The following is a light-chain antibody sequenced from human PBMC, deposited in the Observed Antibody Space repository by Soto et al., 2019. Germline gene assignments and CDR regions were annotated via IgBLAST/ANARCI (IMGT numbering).Light chain of an antibody. CDR2: VNSDGTH. V-gene: IGLV4-69*01. Sequence: QSVLTQSPSGSASLGASVKLTCTLNRGHRYYAIAWHQQQPEKGPRFLMKVNSDGTHSKGDGIPDRFSGSSSGAERYLTISSLRSEDEADYYCQTWGTGIRVVGGGTKLTVL. CDR3: QTWGTGIRV. CDR1: RGHRYYA. J-gene: IGLJ3*02.